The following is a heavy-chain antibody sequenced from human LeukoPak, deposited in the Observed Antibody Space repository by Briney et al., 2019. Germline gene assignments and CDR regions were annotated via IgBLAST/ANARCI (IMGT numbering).Heavy chain of an antibody. V-gene: IGHV4-39*01. CDR2: LYYTGST. CDR1: GGSISSYC. J-gene: IGHJ3*02. D-gene: IGHD3-3*01. Sequence: SETLSLTCTVSGGSISSYCWGWIRQPPGQGLEWIGSLYYTGSTHKNASLQSRVSISIDTSKNQFSLKVTSVTAADTAMYYCARHGTWSGVASFDIWGQGTMVTVSS. CDR3: ARHGTWSGVASFDI.